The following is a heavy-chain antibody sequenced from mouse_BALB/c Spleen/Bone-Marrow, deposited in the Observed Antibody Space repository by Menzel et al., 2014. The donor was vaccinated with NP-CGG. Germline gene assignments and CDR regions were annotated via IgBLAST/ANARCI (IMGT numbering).Heavy chain of an antibody. CDR2: ISSGGSYT. J-gene: IGHJ1*01. D-gene: IGHD4-1*01. CDR3: ASKTGTGYWYFDV. Sequence: EVKLQESGGGLVKPGGSLKLSCAASGFTFSSYAMSWVRQSPEKRLEWVAEISSGGSYTYYPDTVTGRFTISKDNAKNTLYLEMSSLRSEDTAMYYCASKTGTGYWYFDVWGAGTTVTVSS. V-gene: IGHV5-9-4*01. CDR1: GFTFSSYA.